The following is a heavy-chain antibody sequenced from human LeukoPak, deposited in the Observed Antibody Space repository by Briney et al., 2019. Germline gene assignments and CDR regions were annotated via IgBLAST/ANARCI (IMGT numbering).Heavy chain of an antibody. CDR2: IKEDGSEQ. V-gene: IGHV3-7*01. CDR3: VRDSYSRDLDY. J-gene: IGHJ4*02. Sequence: GGPLRLSCAASAFPFSSYWMSWVRQAPGKGVEWVANIKEDGSEQYYVDSLKGRFTISRDNAKNSLYLQMNSLRAEDTAVYYCVRDSYSRDLDYWGQGTLVTVSS. CDR1: AFPFSSYW. D-gene: IGHD3-22*01.